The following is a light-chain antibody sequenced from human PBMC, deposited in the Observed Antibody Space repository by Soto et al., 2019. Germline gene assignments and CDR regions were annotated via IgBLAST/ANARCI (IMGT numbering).Light chain of an antibody. Sequence: EIVLTQSPGTLSLSPGERATLSCRASQSVSDSYLAWYQQKPGQAPRLLIHASSRATGIPDRFSGSGSGTDFTLTISRLEPEDFAVYYCQHYGTSALFGPGTKVDIK. CDR2: AS. V-gene: IGKV3-20*01. CDR1: QSVSDSY. CDR3: QHYGTSAL. J-gene: IGKJ3*01.